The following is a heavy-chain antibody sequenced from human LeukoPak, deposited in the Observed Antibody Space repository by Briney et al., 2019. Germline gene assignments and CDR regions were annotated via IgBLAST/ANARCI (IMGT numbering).Heavy chain of an antibody. D-gene: IGHD2-2*01. J-gene: IGHJ4*02. Sequence: GGSLRLSCAASGFTFSSYAMTWVRQAPGKGLEWVSAISGSGTRTYYADSVKGRFTISRDNSKNTLYLQMNSLRAEDRAVYYCAKEQTSSGFFDYWGQGALVTVSS. V-gene: IGHV3-23*01. CDR3: AKEQTSSGFFDY. CDR2: ISGSGTRT. CDR1: GFTFSSYA.